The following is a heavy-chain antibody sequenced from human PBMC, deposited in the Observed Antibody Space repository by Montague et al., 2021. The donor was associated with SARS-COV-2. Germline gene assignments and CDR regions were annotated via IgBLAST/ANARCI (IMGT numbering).Heavy chain of an antibody. CDR2: IDYSGST. D-gene: IGHD3-9*01. CDR1: GGSISTCY. Sequence: SETLSLTCTVSGGSISTCYWNWIRQFPGKGLEWIGYIDYSGSTNYNPSLQSRVIISVDRSKIQFSRKLNSVTAADTAIYYCARLPYDNSYGMDVWGQGTTVTVSS. V-gene: IGHV4-59*01. CDR3: ARLPYDNSYGMDV. J-gene: IGHJ6*02.